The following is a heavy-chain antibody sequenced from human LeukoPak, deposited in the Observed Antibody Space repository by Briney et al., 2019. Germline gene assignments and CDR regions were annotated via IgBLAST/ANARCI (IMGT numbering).Heavy chain of an antibody. D-gene: IGHD3-3*01. Sequence: GGSLRLSCAASGFTFSSYSMNWVRQAPGKGLEWVSSISSSSSYIYYADSVKGRFTISRDNAKNSLYLQMNSLRAEDTAVYYCAPRDDFWGGTRNWGQGTLVTVSS. CDR1: GFTFSSYS. CDR3: APRDDFWGGTRN. CDR2: ISSSSSYI. J-gene: IGHJ4*02. V-gene: IGHV3-21*01.